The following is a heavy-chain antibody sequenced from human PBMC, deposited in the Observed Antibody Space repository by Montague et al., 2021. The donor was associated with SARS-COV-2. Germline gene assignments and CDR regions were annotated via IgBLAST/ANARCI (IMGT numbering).Heavy chain of an antibody. V-gene: IGHV3-48*03. CDR3: ARDRDWDDWCGMDV. CDR2: ISSSGGGRTK. Sequence: SLRLSCAASGFIFSRYEMNWVRQAPGKGLEWISYISSSGGGRTKHYTDXVKGRFTISRDNAKNSLYLQMNSLRVEDTAIYYCARDRDWDDWCGMDVWGQGTTVTVS. D-gene: IGHD2-21*01. CDR1: GFIFSRYE. J-gene: IGHJ6*02.